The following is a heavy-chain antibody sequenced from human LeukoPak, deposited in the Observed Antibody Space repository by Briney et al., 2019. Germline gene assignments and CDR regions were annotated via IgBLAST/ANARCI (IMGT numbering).Heavy chain of an antibody. D-gene: IGHD5-18*01. CDR2: VDNDGSGT. Sequence: GGSLRLSCAASGFSFSNYWMHRVRQVPGKGLVWVSRVDNDGSGTTYADSVKGRFTISRDNAKNTVYLQMNSLRAEDTAVYYCARSQRGYSYGEHWGQGTPVTVSS. CDR3: ARSQRGYSYGEH. J-gene: IGHJ4*02. V-gene: IGHV3-74*01. CDR1: GFSFSNYW.